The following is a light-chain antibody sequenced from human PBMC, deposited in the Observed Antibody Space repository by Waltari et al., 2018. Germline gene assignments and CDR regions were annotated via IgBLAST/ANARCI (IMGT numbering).Light chain of an antibody. V-gene: IGKV3-11*01. CDR1: EDVSIY. CDR2: DAS. CDR3: QQRRNWPPLT. Sequence: ETVLTQSPATLSLSPGERATLSCRASEDVSIYLAWYQQKPGQAPRLLIYDASNRATGIPTRCSGSGSGTDFTLTISSLEPEDFALYYCQQRRNWPPLTFGGVTKVE. J-gene: IGKJ4*01.